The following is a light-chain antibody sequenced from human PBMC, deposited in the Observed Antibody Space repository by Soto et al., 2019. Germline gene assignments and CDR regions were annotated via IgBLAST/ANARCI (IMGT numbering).Light chain of an antibody. J-gene: IGLJ1*01. CDR3: VSYAGSSNV. Sequence: QSALTQPASVSDSLGQSITISCTGTSSDVGGYNHVSWYQQHPGKAPKLMIYDVTNRPSGVSNRFSGSKSGSTASLIISGLQAEDEADYYCVSYAGSSNVFGTGTKFTVL. CDR2: DVT. CDR1: SSDVGGYNH. V-gene: IGLV2-14*01.